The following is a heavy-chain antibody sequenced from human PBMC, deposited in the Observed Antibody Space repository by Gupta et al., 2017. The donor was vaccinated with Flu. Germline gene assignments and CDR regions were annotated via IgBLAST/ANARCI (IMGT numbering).Heavy chain of an antibody. Sequence: QVQLVESGGGVVQPGRSLRLSCAASGFTFSSYGMPWVRQAPGKGLEWVAVISYDGSNKYYADSVKGRFTISRDNSKNTLYLQMNSLRAEDTAVYYCAKGTVEMATILPFGYWGQGTLVTVSS. V-gene: IGHV3-30*18. D-gene: IGHD5-24*01. CDR2: ISYDGSNK. CDR1: GFTFSSYG. J-gene: IGHJ4*02. CDR3: AKGTVEMATILPFGY.